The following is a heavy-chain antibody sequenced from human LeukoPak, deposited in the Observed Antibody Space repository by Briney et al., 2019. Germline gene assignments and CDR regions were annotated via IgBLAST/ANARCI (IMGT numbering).Heavy chain of an antibody. CDR1: GLPLSSNA. Sequence: GGSLSFSCTAFGLPLSSNAMSWSRRAPGKGLEWFSTFSGMGGSTTIPDSGRGRFTISRDNSRSTLNLQMKSLRAEDTATYYCSPPRGDSSGYYYVYWGQGTLVTVSS. D-gene: IGHD3-22*01. J-gene: IGHJ4*02. CDR2: FSGMGGST. V-gene: IGHV3-23*01. CDR3: SPPRGDSSGYYYVY.